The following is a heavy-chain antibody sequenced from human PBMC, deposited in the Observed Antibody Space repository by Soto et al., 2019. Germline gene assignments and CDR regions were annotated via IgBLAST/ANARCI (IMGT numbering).Heavy chain of an antibody. D-gene: IGHD5-18*01. J-gene: IGHJ4*02. CDR1: GFTFSSYS. CDR3: ARDQPGYSYGYGLGY. V-gene: IGHV3-21*01. Sequence: EVQLVESGGGLVKPGGSLRLSCAASGFTFSSYSMNWVRQAPGKGLEWVSSISSSSSYIYYADSVKGRFTISRDNAKKSLYLKMKRLRAEDRAVYYCARDQPGYSYGYGLGYWGQGTLVTVSS. CDR2: ISSSSSYI.